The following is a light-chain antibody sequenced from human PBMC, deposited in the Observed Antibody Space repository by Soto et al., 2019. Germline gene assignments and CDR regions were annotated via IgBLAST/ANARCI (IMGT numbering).Light chain of an antibody. V-gene: IGKV3-15*01. Sequence: EIVLTQSPATLSLSPGERATLSCRASQSISNSLAWYQQKPGQAPRLLIYGASTRATGIPARFSGSGSGTEFTLTISSLQSEDFAVYYCQQYNNWPPITFGQGTRLEIK. CDR3: QQYNNWPPIT. CDR1: QSISNS. CDR2: GAS. J-gene: IGKJ5*01.